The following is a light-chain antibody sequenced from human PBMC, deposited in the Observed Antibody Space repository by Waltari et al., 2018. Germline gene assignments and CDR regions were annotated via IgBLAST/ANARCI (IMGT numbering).Light chain of an antibody. Sequence: VVLTQSPAPLSVSPGESAIISCRASQSVSSNLAWDQQKPGQAPRLLIYDASTRASSIPARFRGSWSGTEFTLTINSLQSEDSATYYCQQYKRWPPITFGQGTRLDIK. J-gene: IGKJ5*01. CDR2: DAS. CDR3: QQYKRWPPIT. V-gene: IGKV3-15*01. CDR1: QSVSSN.